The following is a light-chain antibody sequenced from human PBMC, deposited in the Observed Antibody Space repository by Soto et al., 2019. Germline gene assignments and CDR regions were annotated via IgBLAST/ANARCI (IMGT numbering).Light chain of an antibody. Sequence: EIVMTQSPATLSVSPGETATLSCRASQSVSYNLAWYQQKPGQGPRLLIYGAFTRATGIPARFSGSGSGTDFTPTISSRQSEDFAVYYCQQYKNWPPLTFGGGTKVEIK. CDR2: GAF. CDR1: QSVSYN. CDR3: QQYKNWPPLT. J-gene: IGKJ4*01. V-gene: IGKV3-15*01.